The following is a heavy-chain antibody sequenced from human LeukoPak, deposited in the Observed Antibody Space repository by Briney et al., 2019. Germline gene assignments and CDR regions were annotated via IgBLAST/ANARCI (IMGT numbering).Heavy chain of an antibody. J-gene: IGHJ4*02. CDR1: GFTFSSYA. Sequence: PGGSLRLSCAASGFTFSSYAMSWVRQAPGKGLEWVSGISASGGSTYYADSVKGRFTTSRDNSKNTLYLQMNSLRAEDTAVYYCARATGYSSGSVDYWGQGTLVTVFS. V-gene: IGHV3-23*01. CDR3: ARATGYSSGSVDY. CDR2: ISASGGST. D-gene: IGHD5-18*01.